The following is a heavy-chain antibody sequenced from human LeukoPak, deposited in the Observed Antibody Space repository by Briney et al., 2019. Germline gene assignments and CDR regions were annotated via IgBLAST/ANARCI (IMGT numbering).Heavy chain of an antibody. V-gene: IGHV6-1*01. CDR2: TYYRSKWYN. CDR3: ARTYYYDSSGYSSFDY. Sequence: SQTLSLTCAISGDSVSSNSAAWNWIRQSPSRGLEWLGRTYYRSKWYNDYAVSVKRRITINPDTSKNQFSLQLNSVTPEDTAVYYCARTYYYDSSGYSSFDYWGQGTLVTVSS. J-gene: IGHJ4*02. CDR1: GDSVSSNSAA. D-gene: IGHD3-22*01.